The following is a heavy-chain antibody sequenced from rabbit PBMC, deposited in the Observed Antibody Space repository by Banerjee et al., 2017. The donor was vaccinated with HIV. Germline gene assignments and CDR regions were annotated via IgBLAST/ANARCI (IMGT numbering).Heavy chain of an antibody. CDR2: INIGISVT. Sequence: QEQLVESGGGLVQPEGTLTLTCTDSGFSFSSGYDMCWVRQAPGKGLEWIGCINIGISVTYYASWAKGRFTISKTSSTTVTLQLTGLTAADTATYFCGRGSTWGTRLDLWGPGTLVTVS. V-gene: IGHV1S45*01. CDR3: GRGSTWGTRLDL. D-gene: IGHD4-2*01. J-gene: IGHJ3*01. CDR1: GFSFSSGYD.